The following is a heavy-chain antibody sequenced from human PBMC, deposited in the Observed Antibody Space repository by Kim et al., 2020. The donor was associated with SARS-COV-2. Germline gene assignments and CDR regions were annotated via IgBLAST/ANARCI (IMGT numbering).Heavy chain of an antibody. Sequence: GGSLRLSCAASGFTVSSNYMSWVRQAPGKGLEWVSVIYSGGSTYYADSVKGRFTISRDNSKNTLYLQMNSLRAEDTAVYYCARDPGYSYGYDYYYYGMDVWGQGTTVTVS. CDR1: GFTVSSNY. D-gene: IGHD5-18*01. V-gene: IGHV3-66*01. CDR2: IYSGGST. J-gene: IGHJ6*02. CDR3: ARDPGYSYGYDYYYYGMDV.